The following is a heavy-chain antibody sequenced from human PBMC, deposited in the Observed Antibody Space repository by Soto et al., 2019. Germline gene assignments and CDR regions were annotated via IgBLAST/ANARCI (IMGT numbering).Heavy chain of an antibody. CDR3: AREASGYDF. V-gene: IGHV1-69*13. CDR1: GGTFSSFG. CDR2: IIPVFGRP. Sequence: SVKVSCKASGGTFSSFGISWVRQAPGQGLEWMGGIIPVFGRPNYAQKFRGRLTITADESTNTSYMELIDLTSEDTAVYYCAREASGYDFWGQGTQVTVSS. J-gene: IGHJ1*01. D-gene: IGHD5-12*01.